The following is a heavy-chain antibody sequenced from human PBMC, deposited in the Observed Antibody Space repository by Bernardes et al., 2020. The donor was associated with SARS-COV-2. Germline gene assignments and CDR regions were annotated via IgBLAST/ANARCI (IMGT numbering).Heavy chain of an antibody. CDR1: GYTFSDYY. D-gene: IGHD2-21*01. V-gene: IGHV1-2*02. Sequence: ASVKASCKTSGYTFSDYYIHWLRQAPGQGFEWMGWISPKSGAANYAQKFQGRVTMTRDIAISTEYMELSRLTSDDTAVYYCARTFYYDRGGDSVFDHWGQGTLVSVSS. CDR3: ARTFYYDRGGDSVFDH. J-gene: IGHJ4*02. CDR2: ISPKSGAA.